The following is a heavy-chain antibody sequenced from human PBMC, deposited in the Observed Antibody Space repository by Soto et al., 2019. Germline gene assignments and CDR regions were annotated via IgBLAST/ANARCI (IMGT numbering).Heavy chain of an antibody. J-gene: IGHJ3*02. CDR2: IYSGGST. CDR3: ARGPSPWDFWSGYPSSDAFDI. D-gene: IGHD3-3*01. CDR1: GFTVSSNY. Sequence: PGGSLRLSCAASGFTVSSNYMSWVRQAPGKGLEWVSVIYSGGSTYYADSVKGRFTISRDNSKNTLYLQMNSLRAEDTAVYYCARGPSPWDFWSGYPSSDAFDIWGQGTMVTVSS. V-gene: IGHV3-66*01.